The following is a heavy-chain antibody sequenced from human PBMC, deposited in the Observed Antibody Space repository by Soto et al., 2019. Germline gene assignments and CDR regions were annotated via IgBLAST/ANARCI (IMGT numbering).Heavy chain of an antibody. D-gene: IGHD3-10*01. CDR3: ARDIMVRGALYGMDV. J-gene: IGHJ6*02. CDR1: GYTFTSYA. Sequence: ASVKVSCKASGYTFTSYAMHWVRQAPGQRLEWMGWINAGNGNTKYSQKFQGRVTITRDTSASTAYMELSSLRSEDTAVYYCARDIMVRGALYGMDVWGQGTTVTVSS. V-gene: IGHV1-3*01. CDR2: INAGNGNT.